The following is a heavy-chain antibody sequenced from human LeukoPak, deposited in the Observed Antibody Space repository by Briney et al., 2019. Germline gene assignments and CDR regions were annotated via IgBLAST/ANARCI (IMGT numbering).Heavy chain of an antibody. D-gene: IGHD3-22*01. CDR1: GYTFTSYG. V-gene: IGHV1-69*04. Sequence: ASVKVSCKASGYTFTSYGISWVRQAPGQGLEWMGRIIPILGIANYAQKFQGRVTITADKSTSTAYMELSSLRSEDAAVYYCARDRGYYYDSSGYYEFDYWGQGTLVTVSS. J-gene: IGHJ4*02. CDR3: ARDRGYYYDSSGYYEFDY. CDR2: IIPILGIA.